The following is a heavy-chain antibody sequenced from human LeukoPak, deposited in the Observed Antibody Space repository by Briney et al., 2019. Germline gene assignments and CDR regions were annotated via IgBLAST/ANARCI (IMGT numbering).Heavy chain of an antibody. CDR1: GGSISSGGYY. CDR2: IYYSGST. Sequence: PSQTLSLTCTVSGGSISSGGYYWSWIRQHPGKGLEWIGYIYYSGSTYYNPSLKSRVIISVDTSKNQFSLKLSSVTAADTAVYYCAREPVRDTGFDYWGQGTLVTVSS. V-gene: IGHV4-31*03. D-gene: IGHD1-14*01. J-gene: IGHJ4*02. CDR3: AREPVRDTGFDY.